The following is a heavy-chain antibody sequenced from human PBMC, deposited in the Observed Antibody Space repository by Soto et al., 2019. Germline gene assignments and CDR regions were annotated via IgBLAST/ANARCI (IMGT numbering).Heavy chain of an antibody. CDR2: INAGNGNT. CDR1: GYTFTSYA. V-gene: IGHV1-3*01. D-gene: IGHD3-10*01. CDR3: ASSRITMVPYGMDV. J-gene: IGHJ6*02. Sequence: ASVKVSCKASGYTFTSYAMHWVRQAPGQRLEWMGWINAGNGNTKYSQKFQGRVTITRDTSASTAYMELSSLRSEDTAVYYCASSRITMVPYGMDVWGPAPTGTVSS.